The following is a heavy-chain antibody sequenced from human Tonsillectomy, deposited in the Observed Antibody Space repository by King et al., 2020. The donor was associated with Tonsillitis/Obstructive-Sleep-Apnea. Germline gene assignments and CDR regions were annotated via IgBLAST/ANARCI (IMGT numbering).Heavy chain of an antibody. CDR1: GYTFSRNY. J-gene: IGHJ4*02. V-gene: IGHV1-46*01. CDR3: VRDDKDGRHFDY. Sequence: QLVQSGAEVKKPGASVRVSCKASGYTFSRNYIHWVRRAPGQGLEWMGIINPSDSITTYAQKFQGRVTMTRDTSTSTVNMQLSRLTSEDTAVYYCVRDDKDGRHFDYWGQGPLVTVSS. D-gene: IGHD2-15*01. CDR2: INPSDSIT.